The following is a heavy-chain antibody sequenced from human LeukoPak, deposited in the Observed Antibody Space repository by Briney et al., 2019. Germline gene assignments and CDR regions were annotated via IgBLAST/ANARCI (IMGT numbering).Heavy chain of an antibody. D-gene: IGHD5-12*01. V-gene: IGHV3-30*03. CDR3: ARIQYSGYENYYSYYGMDV. Sequence: GGSLRLSCAASTFFFSSYGIHWVRQAPGKGLEWVALISHDGSNKYYADSVKGRFTISRDNSKNTLYLQMNSLRPEDTAVYYCARIQYSGYENYYSYYGMDVWGQGTTVTVSS. J-gene: IGHJ6*02. CDR2: ISHDGSNK. CDR1: TFFFSSYG.